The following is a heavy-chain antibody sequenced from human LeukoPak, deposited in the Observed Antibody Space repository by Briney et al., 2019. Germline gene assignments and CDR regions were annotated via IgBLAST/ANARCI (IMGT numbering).Heavy chain of an antibody. V-gene: IGHV1-24*01. D-gene: IGHD3-22*01. CDR2: FDPEDGET. J-gene: IGHJ4*02. CDR1: GYTLTELS. Sequence: GASVMVSCKVSGYTLTELSMHWVRQAPGKGLEWMGGFDPEDGETIYAQKFQGRVTMTEDTSTDTAYMELSSLRSEDTAVYYCATYGYYYDGSGYYYFDYWGQGTLVTVSS. CDR3: ATYGYYYDGSGYYYFDY.